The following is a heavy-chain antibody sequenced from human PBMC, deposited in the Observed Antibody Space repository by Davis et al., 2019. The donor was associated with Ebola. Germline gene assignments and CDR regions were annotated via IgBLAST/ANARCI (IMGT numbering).Heavy chain of an antibody. V-gene: IGHV3-74*01. D-gene: IGHD4-17*01. J-gene: IGHJ5*02. CDR2: IKIDGSST. CDR3: ARVGYGDYWRWFDP. Sequence: PGGSLRLSCAASGFTFSSYWIHWVRPTPGKGLVWVSRIKIDGSSTTYADSVKGRFTISRDNAKNTVYLQMNSLRAEDTVVYFCARVGYGDYWRWFDPWGQGTLVTVSS. CDR1: GFTFSSYW.